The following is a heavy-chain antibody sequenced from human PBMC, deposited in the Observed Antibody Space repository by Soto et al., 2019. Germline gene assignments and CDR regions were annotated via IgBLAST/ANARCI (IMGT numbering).Heavy chain of an antibody. CDR2: IYYSGST. CDR3: ARVRYYYGSGSYYIGH. CDR1: GGSISSGDYY. Sequence: PSETLSLTCTVSGGSISSGDYYWSWIRQPPGKGLEWIGYIYYSGSTYYNPSLKSRVTISVDTSKNQFSLKLSSVTAADTAVYYCARVRYYYGSGSYYIGHWGQGTLVTVSS. D-gene: IGHD3-10*01. J-gene: IGHJ4*02. V-gene: IGHV4-30-4*01.